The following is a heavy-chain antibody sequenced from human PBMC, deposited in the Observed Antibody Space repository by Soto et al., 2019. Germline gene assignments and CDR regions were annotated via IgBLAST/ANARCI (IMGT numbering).Heavy chain of an antibody. CDR3: ARATYPSGGSATFAMDV. J-gene: IGHJ6*02. D-gene: IGHD3-10*01. CDR1: GYTFSDNA. V-gene: IGHV1-3*01. Sequence: QAHLVQSGAEVKEPGASVKVACKASGYTFSDNAIHWVRQAPGQELEWMGWINGGNGYTKYSQNCQGRVTITRGTSASTTCMEVSSLRSEDTAVFYCARATYPSGGSATFAMDVWGQGTTVTVSS. CDR2: INGGNGYT.